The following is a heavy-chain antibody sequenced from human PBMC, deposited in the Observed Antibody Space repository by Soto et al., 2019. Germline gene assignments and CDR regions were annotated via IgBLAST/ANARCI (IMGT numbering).Heavy chain of an antibody. V-gene: IGHV3-23*01. D-gene: IGHD3-22*01. CDR3: AKGITMIVVVTPMDY. CDR1: GFTFSSYA. Sequence: PGGSLRLSCAASGFTFSSYAMSWVRQAPGKGLEWVSAISGSGGSTYYADSVKGRFTISRDNSKNTLYLQMNSLRAEDTAVYYCAKGITMIVVVTPMDYWGQGTLVTVSS. CDR2: ISGSGGST. J-gene: IGHJ4*02.